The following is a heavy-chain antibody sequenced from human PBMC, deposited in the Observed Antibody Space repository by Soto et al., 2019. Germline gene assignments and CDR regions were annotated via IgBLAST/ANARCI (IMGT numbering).Heavy chain of an antibody. CDR1: GGSFSGYY. J-gene: IGHJ6*02. CDR3: ASPGVYYGMDV. CDR2: INHSGST. V-gene: IGHV4-34*01. Sequence: PSETLSLTCAVYGGSFSGYYWSWIRQPPGKGLEWIGEINHSGSTNYNPSLKSRATISVDTSKNQFSLKLSSVTAADTAVYYCASPGVYYGMDVWGQGTTVTVSS. D-gene: IGHD2-8*01.